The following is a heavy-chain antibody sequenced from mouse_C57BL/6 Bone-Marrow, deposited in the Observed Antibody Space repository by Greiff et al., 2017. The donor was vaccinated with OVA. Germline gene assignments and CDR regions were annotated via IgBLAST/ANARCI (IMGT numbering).Heavy chain of an antibody. CDR2: IYPRSGNT. D-gene: IGHD4-1*01. J-gene: IGHJ4*01. CDR1: GYTFTSYG. CDR3: ATRLDHYAVDH. Sequence: VQRVESGAELARPGASVKLSCKASGYTFTSYGISWVKQRTGQGLEWIGEIYPRSGNTYYNEKFKGKATLTADKSSSTAYMELRSLTSEDSAVYFCATRLDHYAVDHWCKGTSVTVPS. V-gene: IGHV1-81*01.